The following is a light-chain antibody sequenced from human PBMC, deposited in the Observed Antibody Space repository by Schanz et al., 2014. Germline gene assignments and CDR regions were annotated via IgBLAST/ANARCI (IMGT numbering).Light chain of an antibody. V-gene: IGKV3-15*01. J-gene: IGKJ2*01. CDR2: GAS. Sequence: EIVLTQSPGTLSLSPGERATLSCRASQSVSSSYLAWYQQKPGQAPRLLIYGASTRATGIPARFSGSGSGTEFTLTISSLQSEDFATYYCQQYNSYPYTFGQGTKLEIK. CDR1: QSVSSSY. CDR3: QQYNSYPYT.